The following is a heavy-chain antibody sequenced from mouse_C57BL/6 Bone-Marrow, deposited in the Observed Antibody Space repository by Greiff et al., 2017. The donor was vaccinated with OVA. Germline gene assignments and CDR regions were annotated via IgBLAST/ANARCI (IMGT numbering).Heavy chain of an antibody. V-gene: IGHV1-64*01. CDR2: IHPTSGST. J-gene: IGHJ4*01. CDR1: GYTFTSYW. CDR3: ARKASVATGAMDY. Sequence: QVQLQQPGAEMVKPGASVKLSCKASGYTFTSYWMHWVKQRPGQGLEWIGMIHPTSGSTNYNEKFKSKATLTVDKSSSTAYMQLSSLTSEDSAVYVCARKASVATGAMDYWGQGTSVTVSS. D-gene: IGHD1-1*01.